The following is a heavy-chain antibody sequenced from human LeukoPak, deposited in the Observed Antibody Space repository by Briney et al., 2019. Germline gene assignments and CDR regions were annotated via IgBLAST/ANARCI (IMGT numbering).Heavy chain of an antibody. CDR3: ARERPHYDILTGATTRYGMDV. CDR2: IYSGGST. D-gene: IGHD3-9*01. V-gene: IGHV3-53*01. J-gene: IGHJ6*02. Sequence: GGSLRLSCAASGFTVSSNYMSWVRQAPGKGLEWVSVIYSGGSTYYADSVKGRFTISRDNSKNTLYLQLNSLRAEDTAVYYCARERPHYDILTGATTRYGMDVWGQGTTVTVSS. CDR1: GFTVSSNY.